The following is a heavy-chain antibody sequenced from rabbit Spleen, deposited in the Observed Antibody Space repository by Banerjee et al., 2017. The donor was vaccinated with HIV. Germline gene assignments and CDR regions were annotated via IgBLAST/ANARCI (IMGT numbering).Heavy chain of an antibody. CDR2: IYPITETT. V-gene: IGHV1S7*01. CDR3: VRGASGSGYYSL. Sequence: QLEESGGGLVQPGGSLTLSCKAYGFTISNYWMNWVRQAPGKGLEWIGIIYPITETTYYANWVNGRFTISSHNAQNTLYLQLHTLTAADTATYFCVRGASGSGYYSLWGPGTLVTVS. J-gene: IGHJ4*01. D-gene: IGHD1-1*01. CDR1: GFTISNYW.